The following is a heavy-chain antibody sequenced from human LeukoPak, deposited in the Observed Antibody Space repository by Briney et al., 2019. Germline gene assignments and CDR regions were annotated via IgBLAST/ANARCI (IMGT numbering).Heavy chain of an antibody. CDR3: ARHADYGGYLDY. CDR2: IYYSGST. V-gene: IGHV4-59*08. CDR1: GGSITSYD. D-gene: IGHD4-23*01. Sequence: SETLSLTCTVSGGSITSYDWSWIRQPPGKGLEWIGYIYYSGSTNYNPSLKSRVTVSVDTSKSQFSLRLTSVTAADTAVYYCARHADYGGYLDYWGQGTLVTVSS. J-gene: IGHJ4*02.